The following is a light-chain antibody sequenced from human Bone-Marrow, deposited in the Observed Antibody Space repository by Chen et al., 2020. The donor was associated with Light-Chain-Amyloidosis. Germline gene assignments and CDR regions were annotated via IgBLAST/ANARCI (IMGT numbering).Light chain of an antibody. CDR1: SGDVGGYNL. CDR2: EVN. J-gene: IGLJ2*01. CDR3: CSYAGSSTMV. V-gene: IGLV2-23*02. Sequence: QSALTQPASVSGSPGQSITISCTGTSGDVGGYNLFSWYQNHPGKAHKLLIYEVNKRTSGVYIRFCAAESGDTASLTISELQAKDEAHYYCCSYAGSSTMVFGGGTQVTVL.